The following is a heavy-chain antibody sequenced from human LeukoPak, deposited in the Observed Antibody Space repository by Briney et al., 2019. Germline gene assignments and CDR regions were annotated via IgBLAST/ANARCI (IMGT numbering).Heavy chain of an antibody. V-gene: IGHV3-23*01. CDR3: AKAVGPSGYYPAS. J-gene: IGHJ5*02. CDR2: VTGNGGNT. CDR1: GFIFSNYA. Sequence: GGSLRLSCAASGFIFSNYAMSWVRQAPGKGLEWVSAVTGNGGNTYYADSVKGRFTISRDTSKNTLFLQMNSLRAEDSAVYYCAKAVGPSGYYPASWGQGTLVTVFS. D-gene: IGHD3-22*01.